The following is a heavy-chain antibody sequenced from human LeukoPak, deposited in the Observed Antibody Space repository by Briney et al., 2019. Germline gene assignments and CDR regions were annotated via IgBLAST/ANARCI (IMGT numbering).Heavy chain of an antibody. J-gene: IGHJ4*02. Sequence: GGSLRLSCAASGFTFSSYAMSWVRQAPGKGLEWVSAISGSGGSTYYADSVKGRFTSSRDNPKNTLYLQMNGLRVEDTAVYYCAKDMQTWPRFPDYWGQGTLVTVSS. CDR1: GFTFSSYA. D-gene: IGHD5-12*01. CDR2: ISGSGGST. V-gene: IGHV3-23*01. CDR3: AKDMQTWPRFPDY.